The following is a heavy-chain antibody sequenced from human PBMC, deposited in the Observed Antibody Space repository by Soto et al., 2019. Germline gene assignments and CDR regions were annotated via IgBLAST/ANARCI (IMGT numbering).Heavy chain of an antibody. CDR3: ARGNALDV. CDR1: GDSVSSDITS. CDR2: TYYRSKWFH. D-gene: IGHD3-10*01. V-gene: IGHV6-1*01. Sequence: PSQTLSLTCAISGDSVSSDITSWNLIRQSPSRGLEWLGRTYYRSKWFHDYAASVKSRITINPDTSKNQSSLELNSMTPEDTAVYYCARGNALDVWGQGTVVTVSS. J-gene: IGHJ3*01.